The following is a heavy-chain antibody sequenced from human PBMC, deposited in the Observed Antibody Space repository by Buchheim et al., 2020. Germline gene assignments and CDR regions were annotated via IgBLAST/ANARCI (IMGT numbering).Heavy chain of an antibody. CDR3: AKGYCTSTSCYSVYY. Sequence: EVQLLESGGGLVQPGGSLRPPGAASGFTFSTFTRSWARRAPGKGLEWVPSVRGSAERTHYADTGKAGFTISRDNPKNTRYRQMDSLRAEDTAVYYCAKGYCTSTSCYSVYYWGQGTL. CDR1: GFTFSTFT. CDR2: VRGSAERT. J-gene: IGHJ4*02. D-gene: IGHD2-2*01. V-gene: IGHV3-23*01.